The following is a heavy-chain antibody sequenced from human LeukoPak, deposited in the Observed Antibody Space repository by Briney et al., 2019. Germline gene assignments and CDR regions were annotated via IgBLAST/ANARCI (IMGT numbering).Heavy chain of an antibody. D-gene: IGHD5-18*01. J-gene: IGHJ4*02. V-gene: IGHV3-21*01. Sequence: GGSLRLSCAASGFTFSSYSMNWVRQAPGKGLEWVSSISSSSSYIYYADSVKGRFTISRDNAKNSLYLQMNSLRAEDTAVYYCARQDTAMVKGIDYWGQGTLVTVSS. CDR1: GFTFSSYS. CDR3: ARQDTAMVKGIDY. CDR2: ISSSSSYI.